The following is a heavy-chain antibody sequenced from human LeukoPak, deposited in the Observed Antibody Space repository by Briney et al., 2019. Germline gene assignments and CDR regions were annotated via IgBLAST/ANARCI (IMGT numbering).Heavy chain of an antibody. Sequence: GGSLRLSCVASGFSFSGFSMSWVRQAPGKGLEWVAKMNEYGSEIFYVDSVKGRFTISRDNAKKSLYLQMNSLRAEDTAVYYCARPRGCGSSRCNNFDYWGQGTLVTVSS. CDR3: ARPRGCGSSRCNNFDY. D-gene: IGHD2-2*01. CDR2: MNEYGSEI. J-gene: IGHJ4*02. V-gene: IGHV3-7*01. CDR1: GFSFSGFS.